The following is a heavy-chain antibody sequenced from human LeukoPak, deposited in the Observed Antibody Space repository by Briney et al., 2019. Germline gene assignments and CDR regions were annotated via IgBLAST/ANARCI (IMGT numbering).Heavy chain of an antibody. Sequence: PGGSLRLSCAASGFSFSSYNMNWVRQTPGKGLEWVSSIASSSTYTFYADSVKGRFTISRDNARNSLYLQMNSLRVEDTAVYYCAKGRGWEASYYYYYMDVWGKGTTVTISS. J-gene: IGHJ6*03. CDR1: GFSFSSYN. D-gene: IGHD1-26*01. V-gene: IGHV3-21*01. CDR2: IASSSTYT. CDR3: AKGRGWEASYYYYYMDV.